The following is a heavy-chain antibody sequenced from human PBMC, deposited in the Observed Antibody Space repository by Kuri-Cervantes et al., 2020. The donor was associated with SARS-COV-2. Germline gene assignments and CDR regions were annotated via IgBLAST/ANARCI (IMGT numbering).Heavy chain of an antibody. CDR3: ARISTYYFDY. CDR1: GGSISSYY. Sequence: SETLSLTCTVSGGSISSYYWSWIRQPPGKGLEWIGYIYHSGSTYYNPSLKSRVTISVDRSKNQFSLKLSSVTAADTAVYYCARISTYYFDYWGQGTLVTVSS. V-gene: IGHV4-59*12. J-gene: IGHJ4*02. CDR2: IYHSGST.